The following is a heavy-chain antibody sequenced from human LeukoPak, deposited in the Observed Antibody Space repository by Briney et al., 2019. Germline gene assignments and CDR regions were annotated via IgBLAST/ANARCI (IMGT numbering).Heavy chain of an antibody. CDR3: ARVGRESSTGWLDY. CDR1: GYAFIDYY. Sequence: ASVKVSCKASGYAFIDYYFNWVRQAPGQGPEWMGRINVKSGATDYAQKFQGRVTVTRDTSISTAYMELSSLRSDDTAVYYCARVGRESSTGWLDYWGQGTLVTVSS. V-gene: IGHV1-2*06. CDR2: INVKSGAT. J-gene: IGHJ4*02. D-gene: IGHD6-19*01.